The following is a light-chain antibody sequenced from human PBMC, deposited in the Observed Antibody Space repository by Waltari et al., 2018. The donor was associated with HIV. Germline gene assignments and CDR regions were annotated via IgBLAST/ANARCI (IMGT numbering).Light chain of an antibody. CDR2: DSS. Sequence: DIQMTQSRSSLSASVGDSVTITCRASQTVINKVNWYQQKPGKAPKVLIFDSSTLQSGVPSRFSGSGSGTDFTLTISSLQPDDFASYFCQQSYKTPLTFGPGTKVDIK. J-gene: IGKJ3*01. CDR3: QQSYKTPLT. V-gene: IGKV1-39*01. CDR1: QTVINK.